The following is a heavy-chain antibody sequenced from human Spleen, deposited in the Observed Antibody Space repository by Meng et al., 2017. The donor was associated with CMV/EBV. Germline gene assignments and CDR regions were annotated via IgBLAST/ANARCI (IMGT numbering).Heavy chain of an antibody. CDR1: GYTFTSYD. CDR3: ARAANYGGNEVPDY. CDR2: INPNSGGT. Sequence: SGYTFTSYDINWMRQATGQGLEWMGRINPNSGGTNYAQKFQGRVTMTRDTSISTAYMELSRLRSDDTAVYYCARAANYGGNEVPDYWGQGTLVTVSS. J-gene: IGHJ4*02. D-gene: IGHD4-23*01. V-gene: IGHV1-2*06.